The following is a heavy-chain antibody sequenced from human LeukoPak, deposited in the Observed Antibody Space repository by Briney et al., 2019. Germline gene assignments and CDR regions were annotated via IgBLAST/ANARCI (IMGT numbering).Heavy chain of an antibody. D-gene: IGHD3-10*01. CDR3: ARRQGRGSGSYYYFGY. CDR1: GGSISSGTYY. J-gene: IGHJ4*02. Sequence: SETLSLTCTVSGGSISSGTYYWSWIRQPPGKGLEWIGYIYYSGSTNYNPSLKSRVTISVDTSKNQFSLKLSSVTAADTAVYYCARRQGRGSGSYYYFGYWGQGTLVTVSS. V-gene: IGHV4-61*01. CDR2: IYYSGST.